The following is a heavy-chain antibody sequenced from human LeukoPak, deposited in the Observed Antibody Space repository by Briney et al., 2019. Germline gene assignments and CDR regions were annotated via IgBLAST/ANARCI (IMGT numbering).Heavy chain of an antibody. CDR1: GYTFTDYY. D-gene: IGHD3-3*01. V-gene: IGHV1-2*02. CDR3: ARDLSAMKYYDFWSGYIY. Sequence: ASVKVSCKTSGYTFTDYYMHWVRQAPGQGLEWMGWINPNSGGTNYAQKFQGRVTMTRDTSISTAYTELSRLRSDDTAVYYCARDLSAMKYYDFWSGYIYWGQGTLVTVSS. CDR2: INPNSGGT. J-gene: IGHJ4*02.